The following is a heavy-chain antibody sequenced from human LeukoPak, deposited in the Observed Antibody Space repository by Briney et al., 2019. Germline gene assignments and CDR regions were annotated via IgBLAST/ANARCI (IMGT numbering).Heavy chain of an antibody. J-gene: IGHJ5*02. CDR1: GGSISSYY. CDR2: IYASGST. V-gene: IGHV4-4*07. CDR3: ARENAYGSESYYNGDSWFDP. D-gene: IGHD3-10*01. Sequence: PSETLSLTCTVSGGSISSYYWSWIRQPAGKGLEWIGRIYASGSTNYNPSLKSRVTMSVDTSKNQFSLKLSSVTAADTAVYYCARENAYGSESYYNGDSWFDPWGQGTLVTVSS.